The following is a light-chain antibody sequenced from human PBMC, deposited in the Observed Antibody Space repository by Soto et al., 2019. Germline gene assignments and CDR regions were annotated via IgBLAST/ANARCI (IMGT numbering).Light chain of an antibody. Sequence: SYELTQPPSVSLAPGMTATITCGGNNIRTKNVHWYQQKPGQAPVLVIYYDDDRPSGIPERFSGSNSGNTATLTISGVEAGDEADFYCQVWDDSGDHPHVIFGGGTKLTVL. V-gene: IGLV3-21*04. CDR2: YDD. CDR1: NIRTKN. J-gene: IGLJ2*01. CDR3: QVWDDSGDHPHVI.